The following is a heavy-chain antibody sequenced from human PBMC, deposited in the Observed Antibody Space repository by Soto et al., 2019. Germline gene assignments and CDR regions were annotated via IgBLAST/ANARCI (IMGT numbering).Heavy chain of an antibody. J-gene: IGHJ4*02. CDR2: IYYSGST. Sequence: QLQLQESGPGLVKPSETLSLTCTVSGGSISSSSYYWGWIRQPPGKGLEWIGSIYYSGSTYYNPSLKSRVTLSVHTTTNQFSLTLSSVTAADTAVYYCARLNPLCFGQLFDYGGQGTLVTVSS. CDR1: GGSISSSSYY. V-gene: IGHV4-39*01. D-gene: IGHD3-10*01. CDR3: ARLNPLCFGQLFDY.